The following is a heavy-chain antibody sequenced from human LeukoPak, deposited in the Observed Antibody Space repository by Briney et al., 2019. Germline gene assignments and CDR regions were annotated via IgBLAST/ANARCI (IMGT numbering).Heavy chain of an antibody. J-gene: IGHJ5*02. CDR2: IYPGDSDT. D-gene: IGHD6-13*01. CDR1: GYRFTSYW. Sequence: GASLKISFKGSGYRFTSYWIGWVRPMPGKGLEWMGIIYPGDSDTRYSPSFQGQVTISADKSISTAYLQWSSLKASDTAMYYCARHGQQLVNGWFDPWGQGTLVTVSS. CDR3: ARHGQQLVNGWFDP. V-gene: IGHV5-51*01.